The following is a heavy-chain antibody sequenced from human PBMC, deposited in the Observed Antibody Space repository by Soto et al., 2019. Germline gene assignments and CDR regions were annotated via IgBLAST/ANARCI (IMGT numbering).Heavy chain of an antibody. CDR1: GFTFNAFY. V-gene: IGHV3-11*01. CDR2: ISSDSKTV. J-gene: IGHJ4*02. CDR3: VRDRALDY. Sequence: PGGSLRLSCTTSGFTFNAFYMSWVRQAPGKGLEWVSYISSDSKTVYYADFVKGRFTISRDNAQNSLYLQMNSLSAGDTAVYYCVRDRALDYWGQGTLVTVSS.